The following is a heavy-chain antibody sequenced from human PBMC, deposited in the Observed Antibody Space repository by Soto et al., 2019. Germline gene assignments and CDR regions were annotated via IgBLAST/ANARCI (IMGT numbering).Heavy chain of an antibody. CDR2: MNPNSGNT. CDR1: VYTFTSYH. CDR3: ARSFVGSSSGPPKLGYWFDP. D-gene: IGHD6-13*01. Sequence: ASVKVSCKASVYTFTSYHINWVRQATGQGLEWMGWMNPNSGNTGYAQKFQGRVTMTRNTSISTAYMELSSLRSEDTAVYYCARSFVGSSSGPPKLGYWFDPWGQGTLVTVSS. J-gene: IGHJ5*02. V-gene: IGHV1-8*01.